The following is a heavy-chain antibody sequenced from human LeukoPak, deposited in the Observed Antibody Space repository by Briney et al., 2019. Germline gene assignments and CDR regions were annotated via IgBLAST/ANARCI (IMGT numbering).Heavy chain of an antibody. Sequence: RTSETLSLTCTVSGASISSYYWSWIRQPPGKGLEWIGYIYYSGSTNYNPSLKSRVTISVDTSKNQFSLKLSSVTAADTAVYYCARAYDILTGYYSWFDYWGQGTLVTVSS. CDR1: GASISSYY. J-gene: IGHJ4*02. D-gene: IGHD3-9*01. CDR2: IYYSGST. V-gene: IGHV4-59*01. CDR3: ARAYDILTGYYSWFDY.